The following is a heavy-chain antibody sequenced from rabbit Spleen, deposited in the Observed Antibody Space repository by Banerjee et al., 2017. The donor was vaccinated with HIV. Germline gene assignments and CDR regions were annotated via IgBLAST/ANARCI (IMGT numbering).Heavy chain of an antibody. D-gene: IGHD4-1*01. CDR1: GIDLMSIA. Sequence: QEQLKETGGGLVPPGRSLTLSCKASGIDLMSIAMSWVRQAPGKGLEWIGDIYPAFGIRNYANGVQGRFTISSDNAQNTVDLQRNSLTPADTATYFCARNANGGWDLWGQGTLVTVS. J-gene: IGHJ4*01. CDR2: IYPAFGIR. CDR3: ARNANGGWDL. V-gene: IGHV1S47*01.